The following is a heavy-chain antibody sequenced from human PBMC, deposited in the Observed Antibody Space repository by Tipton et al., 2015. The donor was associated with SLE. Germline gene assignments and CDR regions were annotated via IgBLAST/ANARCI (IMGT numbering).Heavy chain of an antibody. J-gene: IGHJ6*03. CDR2: IYYSGGT. Sequence: LRLSCTVSGGSISSYYWGWIRQPPGKGLEWIGYIYYSGGTNYNPSLKSRVTISVDTSKNQFSLKLSSVTAADTAVYYCARGRDSYGYYYYMDVWGKGTTVTVSS. D-gene: IGHD5-18*01. CDR3: ARGRDSYGYYYYMDV. V-gene: IGHV4-59*01. CDR1: GGSISSYY.